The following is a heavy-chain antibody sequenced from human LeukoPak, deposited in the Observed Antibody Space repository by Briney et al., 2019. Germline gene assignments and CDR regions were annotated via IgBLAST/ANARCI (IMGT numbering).Heavy chain of an antibody. CDR3: ARRWNYGRNYYIDV. V-gene: IGHV4-34*01. CDR1: GGSFSNYY. Sequence: SETLSLTCAAYGGSFSNYYWSWIRQPPGKGLEWIGEINDSGRINYNPSLMSRVTVSVDTSKNQFSLRLTSVTATDTAVYYCARRWNYGRNYYIDVWGKGATVSVSS. CDR2: INDSGRI. D-gene: IGHD1-7*01. J-gene: IGHJ6*03.